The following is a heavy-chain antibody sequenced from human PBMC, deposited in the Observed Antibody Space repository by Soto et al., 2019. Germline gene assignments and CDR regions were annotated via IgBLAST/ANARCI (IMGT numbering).Heavy chain of an antibody. Sequence: SVKVSCKASGGTFSSYAISWVRQAPGQGLEWMGGIIPIFGTANYAQKFQGRVTITADESTSTAYMELSSLRSEDTAVYYCARDPLEDGITIFGVALDYWGQGTLVTVSS. CDR2: IIPIFGTA. CDR3: ARDPLEDGITIFGVALDY. J-gene: IGHJ4*02. D-gene: IGHD3-3*01. CDR1: GGTFSSYA. V-gene: IGHV1-69*13.